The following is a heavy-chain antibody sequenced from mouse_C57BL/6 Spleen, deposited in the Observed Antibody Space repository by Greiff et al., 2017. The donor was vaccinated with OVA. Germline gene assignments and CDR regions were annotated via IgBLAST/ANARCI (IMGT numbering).Heavy chain of an antibody. J-gene: IGHJ2*01. CDR2: IYPGNSDT. CDR1: GYTFTSYW. D-gene: IGHD2-4*01. V-gene: IGHV1-5*01. CDR3: TRPYDYESYFDY. Sequence: EVQLQQSGTVLARPGASVKMSCKTSGYTFTSYWMHWVKQRPGQGLEWIGAIYPGNSDTSYNQKFKGKAKLTAVTSASTAYMELSSLTNEDSAVYYSTRPYDYESYFDYWGQGTTLTVSS.